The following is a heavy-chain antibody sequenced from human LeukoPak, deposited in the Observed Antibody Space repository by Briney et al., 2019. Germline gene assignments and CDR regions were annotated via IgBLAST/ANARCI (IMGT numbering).Heavy chain of an antibody. J-gene: IGHJ4*02. CDR2: INHSGST. V-gene: IGHV4-34*01. CDR3: ARGQLERGLDS. Sequence: PSETLSLTCAVYGGSFSGYYWSWIRQPPGKGLAWIGEINHSGSTNYNPSLKSRVTISVDTSKNQFSLKLSSVTAADTAVYYCARGQLERGLDSWGQGTLVTVSS. D-gene: IGHD1-1*01. CDR1: GGSFSGYY.